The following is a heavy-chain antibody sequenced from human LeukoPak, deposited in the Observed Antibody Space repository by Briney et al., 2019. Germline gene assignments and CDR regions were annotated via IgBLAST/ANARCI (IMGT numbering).Heavy chain of an antibody. CDR2: ISSTGGTT. Sequence: PGGTLRLSCAASGITFSSYGMSWVRQAPGKGLEWVSSISSTGGTTYYADSVKGRFTISRDNSKNTLYLQMNSLRAEDTAVYYCASSNYDYVWGSRVDYWGQGTLVTVSS. D-gene: IGHD3-16*01. V-gene: IGHV3-23*01. CDR1: GITFSSYG. CDR3: ASSNYDYVWGSRVDY. J-gene: IGHJ4*02.